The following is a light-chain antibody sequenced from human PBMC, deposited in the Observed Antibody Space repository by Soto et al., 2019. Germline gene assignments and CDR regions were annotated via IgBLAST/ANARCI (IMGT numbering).Light chain of an antibody. V-gene: IGLV2-8*01. Sequence: QSVLTQPPSASGSPGQSVTISCTGTSSDVGGYAYVSWYQQHPGKAPKLMTFEVSKRPSGVPDRFSGSKSGNTASLTVSGLQAEDEADYYCSAYAGNTKGVFGTGTKVTVL. J-gene: IGLJ1*01. CDR3: SAYAGNTKGV. CDR1: SSDVGGYAY. CDR2: EVS.